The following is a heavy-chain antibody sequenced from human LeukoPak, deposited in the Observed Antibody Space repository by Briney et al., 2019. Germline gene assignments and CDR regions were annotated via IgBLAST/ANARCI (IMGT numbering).Heavy chain of an antibody. Sequence: TGASLTLSCAASGFTFSSYWMSWARQPPGKGREWVANIKQDGREKYYVDSVKGRFTISRDNAKNSLYLQMNSLRAEDTGVYYGARASYITGTTHFDYWGQGTLVTVSS. CDR2: IKQDGREK. D-gene: IGHD1-20*01. V-gene: IGHV3-7*01. CDR3: ARASYITGTTHFDY. CDR1: GFTFSSYW. J-gene: IGHJ4*02.